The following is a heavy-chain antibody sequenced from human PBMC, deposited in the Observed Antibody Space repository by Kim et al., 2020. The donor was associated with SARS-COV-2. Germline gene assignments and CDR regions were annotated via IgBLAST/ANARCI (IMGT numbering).Heavy chain of an antibody. V-gene: IGHV3-48*02. Sequence: GSLRLSCAASGFTFSNYNMNWVRQAPGKGLEWISYISTSSSTIYYADSVKGRFTISRDNAKHSLYLQMDSLRDEDTALYFCARAYYFDTSGYYFYYFDYWGQGTLVTVSS. CDR3: ARAYYFDTSGYYFYYFDY. CDR2: ISTSSSTI. D-gene: IGHD3-22*01. J-gene: IGHJ4*02. CDR1: GFTFSNYN.